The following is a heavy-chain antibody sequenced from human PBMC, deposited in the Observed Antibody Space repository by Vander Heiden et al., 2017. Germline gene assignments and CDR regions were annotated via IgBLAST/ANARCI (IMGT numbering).Heavy chain of an antibody. CDR2: ISSSSSTI. CDR1: GFTFSSYS. J-gene: IGHJ3*02. D-gene: IGHD3-10*01. Sequence: EVQLVESGGGLVQPGGSLRLSCAASGFTFSSYSMNWVRQAPGKGLEWVSYISSSSSTIYYADAVKGRFTISRDNAKNALYLQMKRMREEETAVYYYSIEDRGGISGAFDIWGQGTMVTVSS. CDR3: SIEDRGGISGAFDI. V-gene: IGHV3-48*02.